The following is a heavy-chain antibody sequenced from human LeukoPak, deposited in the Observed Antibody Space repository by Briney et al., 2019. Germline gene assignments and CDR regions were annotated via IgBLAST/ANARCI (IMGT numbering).Heavy chain of an antibody. J-gene: IGHJ4*02. CDR3: AHRLGGGGGADFDY. CDR2: IYWDDDK. CDR1: GFSLTSGVG. V-gene: IGHV2-5*02. Sequence: SGPTLVNPTPTLTLTCTFSGFSLTSGVGVGWIRQPPGKALEWLALIYWDDDKRYSPSLNSRLTITKDTSKNQLVLTMTNMDPVDTATYYCAHRLGGGGGADFDYWGQGTLVTGSS. D-gene: IGHD3-16*01.